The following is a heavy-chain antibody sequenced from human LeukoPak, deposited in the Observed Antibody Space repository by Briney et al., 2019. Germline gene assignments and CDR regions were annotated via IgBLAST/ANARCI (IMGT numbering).Heavy chain of an antibody. CDR1: GGSFSGYY. V-gene: IGHV4-34*01. CDR2: INHSGST. CDR3: ARSSVDSDAFDI. D-gene: IGHD2-15*01. J-gene: IGHJ3*02. Sequence: KPSETLSLTCAVYGGSFSGYYWSWFRQPPGKGLNWIGEINHSGSTNYNPSLKSRVTISVDTSKNQFSLNLSSVTAADTAVYYCARSSVDSDAFDIWGQGTMVTVSS.